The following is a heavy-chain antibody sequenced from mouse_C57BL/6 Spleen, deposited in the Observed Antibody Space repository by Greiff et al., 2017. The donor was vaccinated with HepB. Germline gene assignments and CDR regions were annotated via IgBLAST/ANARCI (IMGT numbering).Heavy chain of an antibody. CDR3: ARGEDYYYVAWFAY. D-gene: IGHD1-1*01. V-gene: IGHV5-6*01. CDR2: ISSGGSYT. J-gene: IGHJ3*01. CDR1: GFTFSSYG. Sequence: EVQLVESGGDLVKPGGSLKLSCAASGFTFSSYGMSWVRQTPDKRLEWVATISSGGSYTYYPDSVKGRFTISRDNAKNTLYLQMSSLKSEDTAMYYCARGEDYYYVAWFAYWGQGTLVTVSA.